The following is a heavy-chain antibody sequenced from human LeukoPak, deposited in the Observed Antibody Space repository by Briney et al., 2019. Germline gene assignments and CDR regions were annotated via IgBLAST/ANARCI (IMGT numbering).Heavy chain of an antibody. CDR2: IYYSGST. D-gene: IGHD3-16*01. CDR1: GYSISSGYY. J-gene: IGHJ5*02. CDR3: ARDVGGP. Sequence: SETLSLTCTVSGYSISSGYYWGWIRQPPGKGLEWIGSIYYSGSTYYNPSLKSRVTISVDTSKNQFSLKLSSVTAADTAVYYCARDVGGPWGQGTLVTVPS. V-gene: IGHV4-38-2*02.